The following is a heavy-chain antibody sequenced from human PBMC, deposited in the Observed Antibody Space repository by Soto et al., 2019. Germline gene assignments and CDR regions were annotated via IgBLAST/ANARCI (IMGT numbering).Heavy chain of an antibody. D-gene: IGHD3-22*01. J-gene: IGHJ4*02. Sequence: GGSVRLSCAASGFTFSSYAMSWVRQAPGKGLEWVSAISGSGGSTYYADSVKGRFTISRDNSKNTLYLQMNSLRAEDTAVYYCAKGGGGYYDSSGYRPFDYWGQGTLVTVSS. CDR2: ISGSGGST. CDR1: GFTFSSYA. CDR3: AKGGGGYYDSSGYRPFDY. V-gene: IGHV3-23*01.